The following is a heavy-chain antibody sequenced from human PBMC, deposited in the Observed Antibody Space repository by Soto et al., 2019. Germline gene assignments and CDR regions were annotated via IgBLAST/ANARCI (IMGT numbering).Heavy chain of an antibody. CDR1: GFTFTSYA. D-gene: IGHD3-16*01. CDR2: IGGSGVST. Sequence: EVQLLESGGGLVQPGGSLRLSCAASGFTFTSYAVSWVRQAPGKGLEWVSAIGGSGVSTYYADSVKGRFTISRDNSKNTLYVQMNSLRVEDTAIYYCAKGYGEYVAYFHSWGQGTLVTVSS. CDR3: AKGYGEYVAYFHS. V-gene: IGHV3-23*01. J-gene: IGHJ4*02.